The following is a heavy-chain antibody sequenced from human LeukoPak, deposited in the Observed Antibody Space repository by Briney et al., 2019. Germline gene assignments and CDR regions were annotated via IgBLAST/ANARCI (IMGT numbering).Heavy chain of an antibody. D-gene: IGHD3-10*01. V-gene: IGHV3-7*01. CDR3: ARGRFGELLYYYYGMDV. CDR2: IKTDGSEK. CDR1: GFTFSNYW. Sequence: GGSLRLSCEGSGFTFSNYWMGWVRQAPGEGLQWVANIKTDGSEKYYVDSVKGRFTISRDNAKNSLYLQMNSLRAEDTAVYYCARGRFGELLYYYYGMDVWGQGTTVTVSS. J-gene: IGHJ6*02.